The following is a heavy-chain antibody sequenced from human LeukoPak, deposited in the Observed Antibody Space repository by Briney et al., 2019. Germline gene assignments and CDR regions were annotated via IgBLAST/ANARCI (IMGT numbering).Heavy chain of an antibody. CDR2: IIPIFGTA. V-gene: IGHV1-69*01. J-gene: IGHJ4*02. D-gene: IGHD5-24*01. CDR3: AKEMATIQAGYFDY. Sequence: ASVKVSCKASGGTFSSYAISWVRQAPGQGLEWMGGIIPIFGTANYAQKFQGRVTITADESTSTAYMELSSLRSEDTAVYYCAKEMATIQAGYFDYWGQGTLVTVSS. CDR1: GGTFSSYA.